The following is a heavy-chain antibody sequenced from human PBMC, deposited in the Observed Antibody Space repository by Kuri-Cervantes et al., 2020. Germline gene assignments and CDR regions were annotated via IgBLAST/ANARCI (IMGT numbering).Heavy chain of an antibody. Sequence: GESLKISCAASGFTFSSSWMHWVRQAPGKGLVWVSSISSSSSYIYYADSVKGRFTISRDNAKNSLYLQMNSLRAEDTAVYYCARDGYSSGWYGGGFDYWGQGTLVTVSS. CDR1: GFTFSSSW. J-gene: IGHJ4*02. CDR2: ISSSSSYI. V-gene: IGHV3-21*01. D-gene: IGHD6-19*01. CDR3: ARDGYSSGWYGGGFDY.